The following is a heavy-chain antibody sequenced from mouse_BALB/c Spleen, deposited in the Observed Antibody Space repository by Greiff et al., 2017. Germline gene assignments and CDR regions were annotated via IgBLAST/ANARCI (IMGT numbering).Heavy chain of an antibody. D-gene: IGHD1-1*01. V-gene: IGHV1-20*02. CDR1: GYSFTGYF. CDR2: INPYNGDT. CDR3: AREGHDGSSYIDY. J-gene: IGHJ2*01. Sequence: EVQLQQPGAELVKPGASVKLSCKASGYSFTGYFMNWVMQSHGKSLEWIGRINPYNGDTFYNQKFKGKATLTVDKSSSTAHMELRSLASEDSAVYYCAREGHDGSSYIDYWGQGTTLTVSS.